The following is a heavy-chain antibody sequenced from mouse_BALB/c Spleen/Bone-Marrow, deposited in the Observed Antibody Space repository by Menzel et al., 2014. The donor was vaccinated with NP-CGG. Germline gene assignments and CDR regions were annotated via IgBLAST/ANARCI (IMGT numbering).Heavy chain of an antibody. CDR1: IFNIKDAY. D-gene: IGHD2-10*02. CDR3: ALLYGNYDY. J-gene: IGHJ2*01. CDR2: IDPANGNT. V-gene: IGHV14-3*02. Sequence: EVKLQEPGAELVKPGASVKLSCTASIFNIKDAYMHWVKQRPEQGLEWIGRIDPANGNTKYDPKFQGKATIAADTSSNTAYLHLSSLTSEDTAVYYCALLYGNYDYWGQGTALTVSS.